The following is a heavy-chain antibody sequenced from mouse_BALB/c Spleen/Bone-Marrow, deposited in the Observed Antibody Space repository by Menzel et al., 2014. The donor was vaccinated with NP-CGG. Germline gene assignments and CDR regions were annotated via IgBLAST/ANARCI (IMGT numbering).Heavy chain of an antibody. CDR3: ARGGSSPAWFAY. J-gene: IGHJ3*01. V-gene: IGHV1-74*01. D-gene: IGHD1-1*01. CDR2: IDPSDNET. Sequence: QVHVKQSGAELVKPGASVKLSCKASGYTFTSYYMYWVKQRPGQGLEWIGRIDPSDNETHYNQKFKDKAMLTVDKSSNTAYMQLSSLTSEDSAVYYCARGGSSPAWFAYWGQGTLVTVSA. CDR1: GYTFTSYY.